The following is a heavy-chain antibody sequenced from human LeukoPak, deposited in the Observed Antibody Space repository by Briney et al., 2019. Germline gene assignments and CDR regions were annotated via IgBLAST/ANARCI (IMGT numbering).Heavy chain of an antibody. J-gene: IGHJ5*02. V-gene: IGHV3-21*01. D-gene: IGHD3-3*01. CDR1: GFTFSTYS. CDR3: ARDRNYDFWSGSHNWFDP. Sequence: GGSLRLSCAASGFTFSTYSMNWVRQAPGKGLAWVSSISGSSSDIYYAESVKGRFTISRDNAKNSLYLQMNSLRAEDTAVYYCARDRNYDFWSGSHNWFDPWGQGTLVTVSS. CDR2: ISGSSSDI.